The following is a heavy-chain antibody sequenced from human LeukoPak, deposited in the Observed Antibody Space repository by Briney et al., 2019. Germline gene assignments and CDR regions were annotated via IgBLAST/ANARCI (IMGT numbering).Heavy chain of an antibody. V-gene: IGHV4-59*01. D-gene: IGHD2-2*01. CDR1: GGSISSYY. Sequence: SETLSLTCTVSGGSISSYYWSWIRQPPGKGREWIGYIYYSGSTNYNPSLKSRVTISVDTSKNQFSLKLSSVTAADTAVYYCARAVVVPAAMRLSWFDPWGQGTLVTVSS. J-gene: IGHJ5*02. CDR2: IYYSGST. CDR3: ARAVVVPAAMRLSWFDP.